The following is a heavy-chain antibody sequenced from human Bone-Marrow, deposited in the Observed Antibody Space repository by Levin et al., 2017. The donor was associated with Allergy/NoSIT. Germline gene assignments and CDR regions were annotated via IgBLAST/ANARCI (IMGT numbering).Heavy chain of an antibody. J-gene: IGHJ4*02. CDR1: GFTFSGSA. CDR2: MRSEANSYAT. D-gene: IGHD6-19*01. CDR3: TRRDSSGWQFDY. V-gene: IGHV3-73*01. Sequence: GGSLRLSCAASGFTFSGSAMHWVRQASGKGLEWVGRMRSEANSYATAYAASVKGRFTISRDDSKNTAYLQMNSLKSEDTAVYYCTRRDSSGWQFDYWGQGTLVTVSS.